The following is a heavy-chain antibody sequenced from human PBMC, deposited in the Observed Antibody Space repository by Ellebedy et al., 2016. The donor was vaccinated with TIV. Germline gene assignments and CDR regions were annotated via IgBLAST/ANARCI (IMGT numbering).Heavy chain of an antibody. J-gene: IGHJ4*02. CDR3: AKDIFYDDFYFDK. CDR2: ISSSGSTI. CDR1: GFTFSDYY. Sequence: GESLKISCAASGFTFSDYYMSWIRQAPGKGLEWVSYISSSGSTIFYADSVKGRFTVSRDNAKSLLYLEMNSLRAEDTAVYYCAKDIFYDDFYFDKWGQGTLVTVSP. D-gene: IGHD4-17*01. V-gene: IGHV3-11*01.